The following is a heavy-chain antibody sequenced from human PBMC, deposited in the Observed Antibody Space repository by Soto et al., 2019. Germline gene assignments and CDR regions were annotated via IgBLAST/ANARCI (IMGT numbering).Heavy chain of an antibody. Sequence: PSETLSLTCTVSGGSISSYYWSWIRQPPGKGLEWIGYIYYSGSTNYNPSLKSRVTISVDTSKNQFSLKLSSVTAADTAVYYCARGRGPYYDYIWGSYRYTGTPSWFDPWGQGTLVTVSS. CDR3: ARGRGPYYDYIWGSYRYTGTPSWFDP. V-gene: IGHV4-59*01. D-gene: IGHD3-16*02. CDR1: GGSISSYY. J-gene: IGHJ5*02. CDR2: IYYSGST.